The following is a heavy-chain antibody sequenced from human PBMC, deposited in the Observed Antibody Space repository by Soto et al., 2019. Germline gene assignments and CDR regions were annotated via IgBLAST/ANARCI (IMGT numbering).Heavy chain of an antibody. J-gene: IGHJ4*02. CDR1: GYSFTSYW. V-gene: IGHV5-51*01. D-gene: IGHD3-3*01. CDR2: IYPGDSDT. Sequence: GESLKISCKGSGYSFTSYWIGWVRQMPGKGLEWMGIIYPGDSDTRYSPSFQGQVTISADKSISTAYLQWSSLKASDTAMYYCERALWRGYYVGVFDYWGQGTLVTVSS. CDR3: ERALWRGYYVGVFDY.